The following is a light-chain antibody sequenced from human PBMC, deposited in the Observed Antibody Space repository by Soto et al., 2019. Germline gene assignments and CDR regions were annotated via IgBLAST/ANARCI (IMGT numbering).Light chain of an antibody. V-gene: IGKV1-5*01. CDR3: QQYSSLRT. CDR2: DAS. CDR1: QNVNDY. Sequence: DIQMTQTPSTLSASVGDRVTINCRASQNVNDYLAWYQQKPGNSPKVLIYDASTLERGVPSRFSGSGSGTELTLTISGLQADDFATYYCQQYSSLRTFGQGTKVEVK. J-gene: IGKJ1*01.